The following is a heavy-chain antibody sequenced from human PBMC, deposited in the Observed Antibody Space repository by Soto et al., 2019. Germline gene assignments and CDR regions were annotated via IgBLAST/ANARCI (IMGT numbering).Heavy chain of an antibody. V-gene: IGHV4-59*01. CDR1: DGSMNIYY. D-gene: IGHD6-19*01. J-gene: IGHJ4*02. CDR2: IYYGGRT. CDR3: ARDRYTTGWYYFDH. Sequence: AAETLSLTCTVSDGSMNIYYWNWIRQPPGKGLEWIGYIYYGGRTHYNPSLKSRVTISLDTSKNQFSLKLSSVTAADTAVYYCARDRYTTGWYYFDHWGQGTLVT.